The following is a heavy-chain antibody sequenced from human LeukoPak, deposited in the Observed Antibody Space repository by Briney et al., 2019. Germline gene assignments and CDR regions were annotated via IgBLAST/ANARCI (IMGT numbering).Heavy chain of an antibody. CDR3: ARDRRYYGSGGAFDY. CDR1: GYTFTSYY. D-gene: IGHD3-10*01. V-gene: IGHV1-46*01. Sequence: APVKVSCKASGYTFTSYYMHWVRQAPGQGLEWMGIINPSGGSTSYVQKFQGRVTMTRDTSTSTVYMELSSLRSEDTAVYYCARDRRYYGSGGAFDYWGQGTLVTVSS. CDR2: INPSGGST. J-gene: IGHJ4*02.